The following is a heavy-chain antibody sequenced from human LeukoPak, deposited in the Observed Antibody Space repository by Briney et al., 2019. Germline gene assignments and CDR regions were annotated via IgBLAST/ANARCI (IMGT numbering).Heavy chain of an antibody. CDR3: ARDQRCTGCEQLEPLNWFDP. CDR1: GLTFSSYS. V-gene: IGHV3-7*03. D-gene: IGHD6-13*01. Sequence: GGSLRLSCAASGLTFSSYSMNWVRQAPGKGLEWVANIKQDGSEKYYVDSVKGRFTISRDNAKNSLYLQMNSLRAEDTAVYYCARDQRCTGCEQLEPLNWFDPWGQGTLVTVSS. CDR2: IKQDGSEK. J-gene: IGHJ5*02.